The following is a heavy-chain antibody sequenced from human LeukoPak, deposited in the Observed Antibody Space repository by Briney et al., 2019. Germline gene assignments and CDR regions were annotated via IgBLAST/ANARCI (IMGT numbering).Heavy chain of an antibody. CDR2: ISGSGGST. D-gene: IGHD6-19*01. Sequence: GGSLRLSCAASGFTFSSYGMSWVRQAPGKGLEWVSAISGSGGSTYYADSVKGRFTISRDNSKNTLYLQMNSLRAEDTAVYNCAKGGTVAVLSNWGQGTLVTVSS. CDR1: GFTFSSYG. V-gene: IGHV3-23*01. J-gene: IGHJ4*02. CDR3: AKGGTVAVLSN.